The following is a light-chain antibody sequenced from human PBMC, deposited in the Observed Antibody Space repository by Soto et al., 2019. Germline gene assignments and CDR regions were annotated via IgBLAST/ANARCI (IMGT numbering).Light chain of an antibody. CDR2: KAS. CDR3: QQYNTKGT. Sequence: DIQMTQSPTTLSASVGDRVTIACRASLSISTRLAWYQQKPGKVPKVLIYKASSLESGVPARFSGSGSGTEFTLTLSSLQPDDFATYYCQQYNTKGTFGQGTKVEIK. V-gene: IGKV1-5*03. CDR1: LSISTR. J-gene: IGKJ1*01.